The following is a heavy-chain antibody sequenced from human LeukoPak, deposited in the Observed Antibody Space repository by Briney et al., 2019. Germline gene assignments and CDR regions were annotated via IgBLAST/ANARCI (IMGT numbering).Heavy chain of an antibody. J-gene: IGHJ4*02. CDR1: GFTFDDYA. D-gene: IGHD3-10*01. V-gene: IGHV3-9*01. CDR2: ISWNSGSI. Sequence: GGSLRLSCAASGFTFDDYAMHWVRQAPGKGLEWVSGISWNSGSIGYADSVKGRFTISRDNAKNSLYLQMNSLRAEDTALYYCAKTFYGSGYDYWGQGTLVTVSS. CDR3: AKTFYGSGYDY.